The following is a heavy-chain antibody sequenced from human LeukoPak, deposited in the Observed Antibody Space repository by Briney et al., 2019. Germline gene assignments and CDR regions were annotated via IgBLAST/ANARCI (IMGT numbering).Heavy chain of an antibody. Sequence: GASVKVSCKASGYTFTGYYMHWVRQAPGQGLEWMGWINANLGDTDYAPKFQGRVSITRKTAISTVYMELSGLTSNDTAFYYCARGSYRYEDRGLGPWGQGTLVTVSS. D-gene: IGHD3-16*02. J-gene: IGHJ5*02. CDR2: INANLGDT. CDR1: GYTFTGYY. V-gene: IGHV1-8*03. CDR3: ARGSYRYEDRGLGP.